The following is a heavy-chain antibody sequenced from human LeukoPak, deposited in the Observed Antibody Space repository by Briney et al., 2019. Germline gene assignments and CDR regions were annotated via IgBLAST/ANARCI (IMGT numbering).Heavy chain of an antibody. D-gene: IGHD2-2*01. J-gene: IGHJ4*02. CDR3: ARDTRLMYYFDF. Sequence: GGSLRLSCAASGFTFGNYAMTWVRQAPGRGLEWTSTITRFTGTTYYADSVKGRFTISRGDSNNTLYLQMNNLRAGDTAVYYCARDTRLMYYFDFWGQGALVTVSS. V-gene: IGHV3-23*01. CDR2: ITRFTGTT. CDR1: GFTFGNYA.